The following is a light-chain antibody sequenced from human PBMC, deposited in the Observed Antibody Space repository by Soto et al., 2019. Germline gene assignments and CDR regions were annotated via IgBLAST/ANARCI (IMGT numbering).Light chain of an antibody. V-gene: IGKV3-15*01. J-gene: IGKJ2*01. Sequence: EIMMTQSPATLSVSPGERATLSCRASQRVSSNLAWYHQKPGQPPRLLIYCASTRDTGITARLSGCGSGTEFTQTISSLQYEDFGVYYGQQYNNWPPGKYTFGQGTKLEIK. CDR2: CAS. CDR3: QQYNNWPPGKYT. CDR1: QRVSSN.